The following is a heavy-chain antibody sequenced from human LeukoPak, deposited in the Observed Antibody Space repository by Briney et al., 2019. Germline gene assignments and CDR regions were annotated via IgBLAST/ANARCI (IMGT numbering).Heavy chain of an antibody. D-gene: IGHD2-15*01. CDR1: EFTFSNYA. V-gene: IGHV3-20*04. CDR3: ARVAALGYYYYYMDV. J-gene: IGHJ6*03. CDR2: INWNGGST. Sequence: GGSLRLSCAASEFTFSNYAMSWVLQAPGKGLEWVSGINWNGGSTGYADSVKGRFTTSRDNAKNSLYLQMNSLRAEDTALYYCARVAALGYYYYYMDVWGKGTTVTVSS.